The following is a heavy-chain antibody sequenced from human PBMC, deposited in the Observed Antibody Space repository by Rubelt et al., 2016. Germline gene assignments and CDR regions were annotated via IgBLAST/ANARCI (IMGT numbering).Heavy chain of an antibody. V-gene: IGHV1-46*01. J-gene: IGHJ5*02. CDR3: ARSPRYDVEDNWFDP. Sequence: QVQLVQSGAEVKKPGASVKVSCKASGYIFPSYYMHWVRQAPGQGLEWMGIINPSGGSTSYAKKCHGSVTMTRDTSTSTVYLGRSSLRSEDTAVYYCARSPRYDVEDNWFDPWGQGTLVTVSS. D-gene: IGHD3-3*01. CDR1: GYIFPSYY. CDR2: INPSGGST.